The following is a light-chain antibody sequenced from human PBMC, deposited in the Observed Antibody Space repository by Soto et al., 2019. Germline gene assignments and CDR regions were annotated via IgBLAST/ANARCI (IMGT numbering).Light chain of an antibody. CDR2: GAH. Sequence: EIVLTQSPGTLSLSPGERATLSGGASQSIRSHYLAWYQQKPGQAPRLLISGAHNRAPGIPDRFSGSESGTDFTLRISRLEPEDFAVYYCQQYGSSVTFGQGTKVDIK. J-gene: IGKJ1*01. CDR1: QSIRSHY. CDR3: QQYGSSVT. V-gene: IGKV3-20*01.